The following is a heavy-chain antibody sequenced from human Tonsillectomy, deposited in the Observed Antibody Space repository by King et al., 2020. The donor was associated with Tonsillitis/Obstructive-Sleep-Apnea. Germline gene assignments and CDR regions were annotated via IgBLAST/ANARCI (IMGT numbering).Heavy chain of an antibody. V-gene: IGHV3-30*04. D-gene: IGHD5-24*01. J-gene: IGHJ6*02. CDR2: ISYDGNNK. CDR3: ARDLEMATADYVMDV. CDR1: GFTFSAFA. Sequence: QVQLVESGGGVVQPGRSLRLSCAASGFTFSAFALHWVRQAPGKGLEWVAVISYDGNNKYYTDSVKGRFTISRDSSKNTLYLQMNSLRAEDTAVYYCARDLEMATADYVMDVWGQGTTVTVSS.